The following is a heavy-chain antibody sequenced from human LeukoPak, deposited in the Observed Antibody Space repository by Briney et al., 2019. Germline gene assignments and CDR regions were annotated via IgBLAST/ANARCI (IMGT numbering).Heavy chain of an antibody. V-gene: IGHV3-7*01. D-gene: IGHD5-18*01. CDR2: IKEDGSKK. J-gene: IGHJ4*02. Sequence: GGSLRLSCAASGFTFSSYWMSWVRQAPEKGLEWVANIKEDGSKKYYVDSVKGRFTISRDNAKNSLYLQMNSLRAGDTAVYYCARDRWGYSYGGDWGQGTLVTVSS. CDR1: GFTFSSYW. CDR3: ARDRWGYSYGGD.